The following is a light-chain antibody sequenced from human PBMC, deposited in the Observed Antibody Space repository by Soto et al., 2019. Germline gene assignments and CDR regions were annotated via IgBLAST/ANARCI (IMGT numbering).Light chain of an antibody. CDR1: QSVGSY. J-gene: IGKJ4*01. Sequence: EIVLTQSPATLSLSPGDRATLSWRASQSVGSYLGWYQQRPGQAPRLLIYDASNRATGIPARFSGSGSGTDFTLTISSLEPEDFAVYYCQQRSDWPSTFGGGTKVEIK. CDR2: DAS. V-gene: IGKV3-11*01. CDR3: QQRSDWPST.